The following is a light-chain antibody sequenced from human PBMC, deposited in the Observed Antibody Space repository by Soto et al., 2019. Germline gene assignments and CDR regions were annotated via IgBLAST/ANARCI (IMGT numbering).Light chain of an antibody. V-gene: IGKV3-15*01. CDR1: RTTNTL. CDR3: QQYNNWPIT. CDR2: RAS. J-gene: IGKJ5*01. Sequence: IVLRQTPGTLSLSPGEGATVSCRASRTTNTLLASYQQTPGPAPRLLIYRASTRATDIPARFSGSGSGTDFTLTISSLQSEDFAIYYCQQYNNWPITFGQGTRLE.